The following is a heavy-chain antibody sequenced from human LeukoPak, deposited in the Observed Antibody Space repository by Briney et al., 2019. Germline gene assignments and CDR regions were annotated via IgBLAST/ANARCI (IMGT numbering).Heavy chain of an antibody. CDR2: ISSSSSTI. Sequence: PGGSLRLSCAASGFTFTTFAMNWVRQAPGKGLEWVSYISSSSSTIYYADSVKGRFTISRDDAKNSLYLQMNNLRAEDTAVYYCARAPYGDNNWFDPWGQGTLVIVSS. J-gene: IGHJ5*02. CDR1: GFTFTTFA. V-gene: IGHV3-48*04. D-gene: IGHD4-17*01. CDR3: ARAPYGDNNWFDP.